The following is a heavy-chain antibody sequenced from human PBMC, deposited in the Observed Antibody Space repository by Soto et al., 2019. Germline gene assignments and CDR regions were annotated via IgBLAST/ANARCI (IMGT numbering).Heavy chain of an antibody. J-gene: IGHJ5*02. CDR1: GGSISSYY. CDR2: IYYSGST. CDR3: ARDQCSGGSCLAWWFDP. V-gene: IGHV4-59*01. D-gene: IGHD2-15*01. Sequence: ASETLSLTCTVSGGSISSYYWSWIRQPPGKGLEWIGYIYYSGSTNYNPSLKSRVTISVDTSKNQFSLKLSSVTAADTAVYYCARDQCSGGSCLAWWFDPWGQGTLVTVSS.